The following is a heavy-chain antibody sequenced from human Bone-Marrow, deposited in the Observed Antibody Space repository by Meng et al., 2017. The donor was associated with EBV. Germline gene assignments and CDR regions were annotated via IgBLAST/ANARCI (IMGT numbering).Heavy chain of an antibody. Sequence: QVQLLQSGAEVKKPGASVKVSCKASGYTFISYDINWVRQATGQGLEWMGWISAYNGNTNYAQKLQGRVTMTTDTSTSTAYMELRSLRSDDTAVYYCARINCSGGSCYSPLWYWGQGTLVTVSS. V-gene: IGHV1-18*01. J-gene: IGHJ4*02. CDR1: GYTFISYD. D-gene: IGHD2-15*01. CDR2: ISAYNGNT. CDR3: ARINCSGGSCYSPLWY.